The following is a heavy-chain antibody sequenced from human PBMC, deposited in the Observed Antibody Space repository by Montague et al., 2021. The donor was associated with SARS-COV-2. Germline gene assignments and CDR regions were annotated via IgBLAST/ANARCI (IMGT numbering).Heavy chain of an antibody. Sequence: SETLSLTCAVYGGSFSGYYWNWIRQPPGKGLEWIVEINHSGSTTYNPSPQSRVTMSLDTSKNQFSLKLSSVTAADTAVYYCARGARQGYGFRRGSLDSWGQGTLVTVSS. CDR3: ARGARQGYGFRRGSLDS. D-gene: IGHD3-10*01. CDR2: INHSGST. CDR1: GGSFSGYY. J-gene: IGHJ4*02. V-gene: IGHV4-34*01.